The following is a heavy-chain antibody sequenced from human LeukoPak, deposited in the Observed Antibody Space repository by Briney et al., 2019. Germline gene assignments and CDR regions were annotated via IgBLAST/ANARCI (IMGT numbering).Heavy chain of an antibody. CDR1: GFTFSPYA. Sequence: GGSLRLSCAASGFTFSPYAMHWVRQAPGKGLEWVAVISYDGGYQYYGESVKGRFTVSRDNSNNTLYLQMNSLRAEDTAVYYCAKKGATTGDFDYWGQGTLVTVSS. CDR2: ISYDGGYQ. D-gene: IGHD1-26*01. J-gene: IGHJ4*02. CDR3: AKKGATTGDFDY. V-gene: IGHV3-30-3*02.